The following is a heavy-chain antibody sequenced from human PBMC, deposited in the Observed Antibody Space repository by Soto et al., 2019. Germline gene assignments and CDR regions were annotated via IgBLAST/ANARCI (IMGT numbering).Heavy chain of an antibody. Sequence: SVKVSCKASGGTFSSYAISWVRQAPGQGLEWMGGIIPIFGTANYAQKFQGRVTITADESTSTAYMELSSLRSEDTAVYYCARDTFEYSSSSDPYNWFDPWGQGTLVTVSS. J-gene: IGHJ5*02. D-gene: IGHD6-6*01. V-gene: IGHV1-69*13. CDR1: GGTFSSYA. CDR2: IIPIFGTA. CDR3: ARDTFEYSSSSDPYNWFDP.